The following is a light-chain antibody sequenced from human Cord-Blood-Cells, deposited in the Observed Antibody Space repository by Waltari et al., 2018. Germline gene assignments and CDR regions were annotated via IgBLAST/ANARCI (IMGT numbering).Light chain of an antibody. CDR1: SSYVGSYNL. Sequence: QSALTQPASVSGSPGQSITIPCTGTSSYVGSYNLSSWYQQHPGKAPKLMIYEGSKRPSGVSNRFSGSKSGNTASLTISGLQAEDEADYYCCSYAGSSTYVVFGGGTKLTVL. V-gene: IGLV2-23*01. CDR2: EGS. J-gene: IGLJ2*01. CDR3: CSYAGSSTYVV.